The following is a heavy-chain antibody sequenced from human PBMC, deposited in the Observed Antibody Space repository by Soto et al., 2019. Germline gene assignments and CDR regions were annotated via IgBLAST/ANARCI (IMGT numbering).Heavy chain of an antibody. CDR1: GYIFTSYY. V-gene: IGHV1-46*03. D-gene: IGHD3-10*01. J-gene: IGHJ4*02. CDR3: SRVDPGETSPFDH. CDR2: INPFDGSR. Sequence: GASVKVSCKASGYIFTSYYIHWVRQAPGQGLEWMGWINPFDGSRMFAQSFQGRVTMTRDTSTSTVYMEVSSLRSEDTAVYYCSRVDPGETSPFDHWGQGTLGTV.